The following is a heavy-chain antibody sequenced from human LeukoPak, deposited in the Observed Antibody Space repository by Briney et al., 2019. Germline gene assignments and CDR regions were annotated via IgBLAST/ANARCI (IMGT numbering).Heavy chain of an antibody. D-gene: IGHD4-17*01. CDR1: GFTFSSYW. Sequence: PGGSLRLSCAASGFTFSSYWMHWVRQAPGKGLVWVSRINSGGSSTSYADSVKGRFTISRDNAKNSLYLQMNSLRAEDTAVYYCARDLFRDYGDYYNWFDPWGQGTLVTVSS. CDR2: INSGGSST. V-gene: IGHV3-74*01. J-gene: IGHJ5*02. CDR3: ARDLFRDYGDYYNWFDP.